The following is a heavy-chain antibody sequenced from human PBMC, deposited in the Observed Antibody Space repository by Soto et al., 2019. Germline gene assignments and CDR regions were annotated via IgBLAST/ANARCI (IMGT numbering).Heavy chain of an antibody. V-gene: IGHV3-11*04. CDR3: ASHYCSSTSCYLFGMDV. CDR2: ISISGMTI. CDR1: GFSFSDYY. Sequence: GGSLRLSCAASGFSFSDYYMSWIRQAPGKGLEWVSYISISGMTIYYAGSVKGRFTISRDNSKNTLYLQMNSLRAEDTAVYYCASHYCSSTSCYLFGMDVWGQGTTVTVSS. D-gene: IGHD2-2*01. J-gene: IGHJ6*02.